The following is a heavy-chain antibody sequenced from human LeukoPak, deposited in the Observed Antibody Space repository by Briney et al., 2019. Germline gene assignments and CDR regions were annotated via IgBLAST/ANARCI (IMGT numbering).Heavy chain of an antibody. CDR1: GGSFSGYY. D-gene: IGHD3-10*01. J-gene: IGHJ4*02. Sequence: SETLSLTCAVYGGSFSGYYWSWIRQPPGRGLEWIGEIHHSGSTNYSPSLKSRVTVSVGTSKNQFSLKLSSVTAADTAVYYCARALENYYGSGTYPDYWGQGTLVTVSS. V-gene: IGHV4-34*01. CDR2: IHHSGST. CDR3: ARALENYYGSGTYPDY.